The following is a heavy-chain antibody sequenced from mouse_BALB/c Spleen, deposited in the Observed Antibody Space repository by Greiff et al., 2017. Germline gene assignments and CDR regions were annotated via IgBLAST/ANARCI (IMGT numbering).Heavy chain of an antibody. Sequence: EVHLVESGGGLVQPGGSRKLSCAASGFTFSSFGMHWVRQAPEKGLEWVAYISSGSSTIYYADTVKGRFTISRDNPKNTLFLQMTSLRSEDTAMYYCARSKYDVGAMDYWGQGTSVTVSS. V-gene: IGHV5-17*02. J-gene: IGHJ4*01. D-gene: IGHD2-14*01. CDR1: GFTFSSFG. CDR3: ARSKYDVGAMDY. CDR2: ISSGSSTI.